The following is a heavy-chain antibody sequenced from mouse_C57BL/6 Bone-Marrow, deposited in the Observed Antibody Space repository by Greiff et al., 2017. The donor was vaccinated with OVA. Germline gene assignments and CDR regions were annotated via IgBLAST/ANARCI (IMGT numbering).Heavy chain of an antibody. CDR3: TRPSLAWFAY. CDR2: IRNKANNHAT. J-gene: IGHJ3*01. CDR1: GFTFSDAW. V-gene: IGHV6-6*01. Sequence: EVQLQQSGGGLVQPGGSMKLSCAASGFTFSDAWMDWVRQSPEKGLEWVAEIRNKANNHATYYAESVKGRFTISRDDSKSSVYLQMNSLRAEDTGIYYCTRPSLAWFAYWGQGTLVTVSA.